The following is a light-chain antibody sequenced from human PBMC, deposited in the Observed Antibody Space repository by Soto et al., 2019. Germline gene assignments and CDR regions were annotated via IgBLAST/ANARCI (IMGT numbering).Light chain of an antibody. V-gene: IGKV3-20*01. CDR2: GAS. J-gene: IGKJ1*01. CDR1: QIVSSSY. Sequence: EIVLTQSPGTLSLSPGERATLSCRASQIVSSSYLAWYQQKPGQAPRLLIYGASSRATGIPDRFSGSGSGTDFTLTISRLEPEDFALYYCQQYAISPWTFGQGTKVDIK. CDR3: QQYAISPWT.